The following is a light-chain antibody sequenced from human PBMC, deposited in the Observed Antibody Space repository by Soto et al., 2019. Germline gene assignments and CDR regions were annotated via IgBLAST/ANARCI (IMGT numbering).Light chain of an antibody. CDR1: ESLVHSDGNTY. CDR2: KMS. Sequence: EIVMTQTPLSSPVTLGQPASLSCRSSESLVHSDGNTYLSWLHQRPGQPPRVLIYKMSNRFPGVPDRFSGSGAGTNFTLRITRVEDDDVGLYYCMQATQFPYTFGQGTKVDIK. CDR3: MQATQFPYT. J-gene: IGKJ2*01. V-gene: IGKV2-24*01.